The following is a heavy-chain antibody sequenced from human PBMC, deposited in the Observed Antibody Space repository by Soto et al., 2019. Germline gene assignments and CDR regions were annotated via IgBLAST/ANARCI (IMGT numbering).Heavy chain of an antibody. CDR3: ARVLRDSSSWSPYYYGMDA. J-gene: IGHJ6*02. Sequence: SVKVSCKASGGTFSSYAISWVRQAPGQGLEWMGGIIPIFGTANYAQKFQGRVTITADESTSTAYMELSSLRSEDTAVYYCARVLRDSSSWSPYYYGMDAWGQGTTVTVSS. CDR1: GGTFSSYA. V-gene: IGHV1-69*13. CDR2: IIPIFGTA. D-gene: IGHD6-13*01.